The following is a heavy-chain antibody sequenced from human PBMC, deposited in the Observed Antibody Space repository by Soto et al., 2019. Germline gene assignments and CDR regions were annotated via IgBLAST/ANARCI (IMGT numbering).Heavy chain of an antibody. V-gene: IGHV3-30*18. J-gene: IGHJ4*02. CDR3: AKDPKDVVETAIPSSH. CDR1: GFTFSSYG. CDR2: ISFDGSNK. Sequence: QVQLVESGGGVVQPGRSLRLSCAASGFTFSSYGIHWVRQAPGKGLEWVAIISFDGSNKYYADTVKGRFSISRDNSKNTLYLQMNSLRTEDTAIYYCAKDPKDVVETAIPSSHWGQGTLVTVSS. D-gene: IGHD2-21*02.